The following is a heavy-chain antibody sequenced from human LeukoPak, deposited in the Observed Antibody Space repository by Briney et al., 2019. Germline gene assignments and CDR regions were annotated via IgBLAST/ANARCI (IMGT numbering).Heavy chain of an antibody. Sequence: ASVKVSCKASGYTFTSYAMHWVRQAPGQRLEWMGWINAGNGNTKYSQKFQGRVTMTRDTSITTAYMELSSLRSEDTAVYYCARGQYPLRIEVAGVYYYYYGMDVWGQGTTVTVSS. V-gene: IGHV1-3*01. CDR3: ARGQYPLRIEVAGVYYYYYGMDV. CDR2: INAGNGNT. D-gene: IGHD6-19*01. J-gene: IGHJ6*02. CDR1: GYTFTSYA.